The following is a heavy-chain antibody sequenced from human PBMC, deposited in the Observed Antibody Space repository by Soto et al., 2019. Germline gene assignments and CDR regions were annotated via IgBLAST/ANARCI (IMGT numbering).Heavy chain of an antibody. D-gene: IGHD6-13*01. CDR2: IYYSGNT. CDR1: GGSLGSISYY. J-gene: IGHJ4*02. Sequence: SEILSLTCTVSGGSLGSISYYWGWIRQSPGKGLEWIGNIYYSGNTFYNPSLKSRVTISVDTSKNQIYLHLSAVTAADTAIFYCASIAAPGTTHFDFWGQGTLVTVSS. V-gene: IGHV4-39*01. CDR3: ASIAAPGTTHFDF.